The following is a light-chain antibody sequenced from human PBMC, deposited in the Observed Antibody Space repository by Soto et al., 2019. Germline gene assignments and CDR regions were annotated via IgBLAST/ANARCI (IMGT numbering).Light chain of an antibody. CDR2: DAS. J-gene: IGKJ4*01. CDR3: QQFSSYPLT. Sequence: EFVLTQSPGTPSFSPGGKATLSPRASQTVRNNYLAWYQQKPGQAPRLLIYDASSRATGIPDRFSGGGSGTDFTLTISRLEPEDFAVYYCQQFSSYPLTFGGGTKVDI. CDR1: QTVRNNY. V-gene: IGKV3-20*01.